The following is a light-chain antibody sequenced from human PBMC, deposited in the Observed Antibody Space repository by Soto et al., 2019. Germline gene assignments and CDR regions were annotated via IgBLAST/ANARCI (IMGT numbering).Light chain of an antibody. J-gene: IGLJ2*01. Sequence: QCALTQPRPVSGAAGQAVTISCTGTSSDVGGYNYVSWYQQHPGKAPKLMIYDVSKRPSGVPDRFSGSKSGNTASLTISGLQAEDEADYYCCSYAGSYTLVFGGGTKVTVL. CDR1: SSDVGGYNY. V-gene: IGLV2-11*01. CDR2: DVS. CDR3: CSYAGSYTLV.